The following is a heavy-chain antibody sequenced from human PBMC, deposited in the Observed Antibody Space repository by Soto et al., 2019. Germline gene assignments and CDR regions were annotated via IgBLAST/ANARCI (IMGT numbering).Heavy chain of an antibody. J-gene: IGHJ5*02. Sequence: SQTLSLTCVISGDSVSSYSAAWNWIRQSPSGGLEWLGRTYYRSRFFSDYAESVRSRIIINPDTSKNQFSLQLKSVTPEDTAVYYCVRDRYSSSGRFDPWGQGTPVTVSS. CDR3: VRDRYSSSGRFDP. CDR1: GDSVSSYSAA. CDR2: TYYRSRFFS. D-gene: IGHD3-10*01. V-gene: IGHV6-1*01.